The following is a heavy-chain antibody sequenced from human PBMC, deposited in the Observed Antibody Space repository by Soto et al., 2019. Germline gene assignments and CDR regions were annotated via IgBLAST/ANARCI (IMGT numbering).Heavy chain of an antibody. CDR1: GGSFSGYY. V-gene: IGHV4-34*01. CDR2: IDHSGYT. Sequence: SETLSLTCAVYGGSFSGYYWNWIRQPPGKGLEWIGEIDHSGYTNYNPSLKSRVTISVDTSKNQFSLQLSSVTAADTAVYYCAAGSCSSSGCYWFDPWGQGTLVTVSS. CDR3: AAGSCSSSGCYWFDP. J-gene: IGHJ5*02. D-gene: IGHD2-2*01.